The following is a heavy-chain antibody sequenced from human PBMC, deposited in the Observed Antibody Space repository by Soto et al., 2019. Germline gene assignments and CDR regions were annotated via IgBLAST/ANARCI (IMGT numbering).Heavy chain of an antibody. CDR3: ARRPYCSSTSCYGFYYYYGMDV. Sequence: GGSLRLSCAASGFTFSSYGMHWVRQAPGKGLEWVAVIWYDGSNKYYADSVKGRFTISRDNSKNTLYLQMNSLRAEDTAVYYCARRPYCSSTSCYGFYYYYGMDVWGQGTTVTVSS. CDR1: GFTFSSYG. V-gene: IGHV3-33*01. D-gene: IGHD2-2*01. J-gene: IGHJ6*02. CDR2: IWYDGSNK.